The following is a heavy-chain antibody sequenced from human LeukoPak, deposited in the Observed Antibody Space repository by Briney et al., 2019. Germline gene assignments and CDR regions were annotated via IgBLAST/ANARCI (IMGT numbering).Heavy chain of an antibody. CDR2: ISDSGSDT. V-gene: IGHV3-23*01. J-gene: IGHJ4*02. D-gene: IGHD6-6*01. CDR3: AKRVPYSSSSVYFDS. CDR1: GFTFSSYG. Sequence: GGSLRLSCAASGFTFSSYGMNWVRQAPGKGLEWVSAISDSGSDTYYADSVKGRFTISRDNSKNTLYFQMNGLRADDTAVYYCAKRVPYSSSSVYFDSWGQGTLVTVSS.